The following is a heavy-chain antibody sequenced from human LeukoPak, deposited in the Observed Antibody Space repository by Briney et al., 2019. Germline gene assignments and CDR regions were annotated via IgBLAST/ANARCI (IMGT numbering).Heavy chain of an antibody. CDR1: GFTFRSAW. J-gene: IGHJ6*04. D-gene: IGHD2-15*01. CDR3: TTQALLYCGLDV. CDR2: IKTETDGETT. V-gene: IGHV3-15*01. Sequence: KPGGSLRLSCAASGFTFRSAWMSWVRQAPGKGLEWVGRIKTETDGETTDFAAPVKGRFTISRDDSSNTLYLQMSSLKTEDTAVYFCTTQALLYCGLDVWGKGTTVTVSS.